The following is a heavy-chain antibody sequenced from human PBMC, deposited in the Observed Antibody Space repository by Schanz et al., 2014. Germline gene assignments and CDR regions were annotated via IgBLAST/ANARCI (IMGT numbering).Heavy chain of an antibody. D-gene: IGHD5-18*01. CDR2: ITAYNGDT. CDR1: GFTFTSHG. Sequence: QVQLVQSGAEVKKPGASVKVSCKASGFTFTSHGISWVRQAPGQGLEWMGWITAYNGDTNYALKLQGRVTMTTDTSTGTAYMELRSLRSDDTALYYCTRGGYSYALSAFDIWGQGTMVTGSS. CDR3: TRGGYSYALSAFDI. J-gene: IGHJ3*02. V-gene: IGHV1-18*01.